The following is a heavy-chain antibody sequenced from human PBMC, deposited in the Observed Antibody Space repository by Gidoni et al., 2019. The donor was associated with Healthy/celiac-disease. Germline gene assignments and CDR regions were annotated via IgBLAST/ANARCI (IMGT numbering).Heavy chain of an antibody. CDR3: AQEDLLLWFGEFVRFDP. D-gene: IGHD3-10*01. CDR1: GFTVSSYA. J-gene: IGHJ5*02. Sequence: EVQLLEAGGGRVQPGGSLRLACAAAGFTVSSYALSWVRQAPGKGLEWVSAILGSGGSTYYAASVKGRFTISRDTSKNPLYLQMNSLRAEDTAVYYCAQEDLLLWFGEFVRFDPWGQGTLVTVSS. V-gene: IGHV3-23*01. CDR2: ILGSGGST.